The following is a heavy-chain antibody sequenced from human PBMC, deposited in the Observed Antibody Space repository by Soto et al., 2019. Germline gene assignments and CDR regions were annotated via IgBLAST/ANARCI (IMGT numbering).Heavy chain of an antibody. CDR2: IWYDGSNK. CDR3: ERYPGICGTRSGFDH. V-gene: IGHV3-33*01. D-gene: IGHD1-7*01. CDR1: GFTFRSYG. Sequence: QVQLVESGGGVVQPGRSLRLSCAASGFTFRSYGMHWVRQTPGKGMEWVENIWYDGSNKYYADSVKGRVTISRDHSKYTLYLQMTVLRDEETEGYYCERYPGICGTRSGFDHWGQGTLSTVCS. J-gene: IGHJ5*02.